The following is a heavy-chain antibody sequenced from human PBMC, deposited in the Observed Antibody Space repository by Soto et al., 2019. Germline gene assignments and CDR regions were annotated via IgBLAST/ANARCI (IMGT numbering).Heavy chain of an antibody. Sequence: EVQLVESGGGLVKPGGSLRVSCAASGFTFSNDWMFWVRQAPGTGPEWVGSIKSKTDGGKTDYNTLTKDRFTNLREDSRSKLYLEMSSLDMEDTAVDYCCTGVAMVRSGGLAYWGQGVLVTVSS. CDR2: IKSKTDGGKT. V-gene: IGHV3-15*07. J-gene: IGHJ4*02. CDR3: CTGVAMVRSGGLAY. D-gene: IGHD3-10*01. CDR1: GFTFSNDW.